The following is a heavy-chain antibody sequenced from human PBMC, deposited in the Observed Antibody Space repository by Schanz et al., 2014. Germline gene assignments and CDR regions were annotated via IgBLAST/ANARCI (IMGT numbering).Heavy chain of an antibody. J-gene: IGHJ4*02. CDR1: GFTFSSYD. D-gene: IGHD2-2*01. CDR3: ARESSNDIVLVPGAVFDH. Sequence: QVQLVESGGGVVQPGRSLRLSCVASGFTFSSYDVFWVRQAPGKGLEWVAILWHDGSKKYYADSVKGRFTVSRDNSKNTVYLQMNSVRPGDTAVYYCARESSNDIVLVPGAVFDHWGQGILVTVAS. V-gene: IGHV3-33*01. CDR2: LWHDGSKK.